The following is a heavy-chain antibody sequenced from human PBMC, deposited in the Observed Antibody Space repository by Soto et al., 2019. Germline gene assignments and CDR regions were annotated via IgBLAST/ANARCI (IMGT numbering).Heavy chain of an antibody. CDR1: GGSIVTSTYY. D-gene: IGHD3-10*01. J-gene: IGHJ4*02. V-gene: IGHV4-39*01. CDR3: ARLWSGERPPGG. CDR2: TLYNGNT. Sequence: LLLHESGPGLVKSSETLSLTCTVSGGSIVTSTYYWGWIRPPPGKGLEWIGSTLYNGNTFYNPSLRSRVTTSVDTSRNQLALKLSSVTAADTAVYYCARLWSGERPPGGWGQGTLVTVSS.